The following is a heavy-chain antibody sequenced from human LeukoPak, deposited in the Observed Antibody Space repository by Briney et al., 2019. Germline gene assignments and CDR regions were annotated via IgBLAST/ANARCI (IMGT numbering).Heavy chain of an antibody. Sequence: GGSLRLSCAASGFTFSSYGMHWVRQAPGKGLEWVANIKQDGSEKYYVDSVKGRFTISRDNAKDSLYLQMNSLRAEDTAVYYCARGAYSYGYRRPAAYYYMGVWGKGTTVTVSS. CDR2: IKQDGSEK. V-gene: IGHV3-7*01. CDR3: ARGAYSYGYRRPAAYYYMGV. J-gene: IGHJ6*03. D-gene: IGHD5-18*01. CDR1: GFTFSSYG.